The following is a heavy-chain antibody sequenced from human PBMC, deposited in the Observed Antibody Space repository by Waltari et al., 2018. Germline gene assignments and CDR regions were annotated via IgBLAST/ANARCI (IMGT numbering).Heavy chain of an antibody. V-gene: IGHV3-33*08. CDR1: GFTFSSYG. Sequence: QVQLVKSGGGVVQPGRSLRLSCAASGFTFSSYGMHWVRQAPGKGLEWVAVIWYDGSNKYYADSVKGRFTISRDNSKNTLYLQMNSLRAEDTAMYYCATERSDYYDSSGYSLGYWGQGTLVTVSS. D-gene: IGHD3-22*01. CDR2: IWYDGSNK. CDR3: ATERSDYYDSSGYSLGY. J-gene: IGHJ4*02.